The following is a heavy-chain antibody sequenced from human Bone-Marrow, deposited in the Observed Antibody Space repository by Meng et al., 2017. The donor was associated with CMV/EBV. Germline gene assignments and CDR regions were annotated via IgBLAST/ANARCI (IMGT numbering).Heavy chain of an antibody. V-gene: IGHV1-2*02. Sequence: ASVKVSCKASGYTFTGYYMHWVRQAPGQGLEWMGWINPNSGGTNYAQKFQDRVTMTRDTSISTAHMELSRLRSDDTAVYYCARGLRDSSPYNWFDPWGQGTLVTVSS. D-gene: IGHD6-6*01. CDR2: INPNSGGT. CDR1: GYTFTGYY. CDR3: ARGLRDSSPYNWFDP. J-gene: IGHJ5*02.